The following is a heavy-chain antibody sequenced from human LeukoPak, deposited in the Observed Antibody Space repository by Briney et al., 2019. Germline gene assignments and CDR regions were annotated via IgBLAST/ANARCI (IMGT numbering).Heavy chain of an antibody. D-gene: IGHD2-8*01. J-gene: IGHJ4*02. CDR1: GFIFDDYA. V-gene: IGHV3-9*01. Sequence: GRSLRLSCAAPGFIFDDYAMHWVRQAPGKGLEWVSGISWNSGSIGYADSVKGRFTISRDNSKNTLYLQMNSLRAEDTAVYYCARDPRLKYCTNGVCYNDYWGQGTLVTVSS. CDR3: ARDPRLKYCTNGVCYNDY. CDR2: ISWNSGSI.